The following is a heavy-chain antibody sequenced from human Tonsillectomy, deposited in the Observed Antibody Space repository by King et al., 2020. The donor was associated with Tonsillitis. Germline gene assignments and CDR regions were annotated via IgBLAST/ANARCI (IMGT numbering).Heavy chain of an antibody. CDR1: GFTFSSYG. J-gene: IGHJ4*02. CDR3: AKDGGGYTLNYYFDY. CDR2: LSDDGSNK. V-gene: IGHV3-30*18. D-gene: IGHD5-12*01. Sequence: VQLVESGGGGVQPGRSLRLSCAASGFTFSSYGMHWVRQAPGKGLEGVELLSDDGSNKYYADSVKGRFTISRDNSKNTLYLQMNSLRAEDTAVYYCAKDGGGYTLNYYFDYWGQGTLVIVSS.